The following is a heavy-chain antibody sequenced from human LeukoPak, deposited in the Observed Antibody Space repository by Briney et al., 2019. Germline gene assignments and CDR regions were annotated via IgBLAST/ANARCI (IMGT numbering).Heavy chain of an antibody. CDR1: GFTFSSYG. CDR2: IRYDGSNK. Sequence: GGSLRLSCAASGFTFSSYGMHWVRQAPGKGLEWVAFIRYDGSNKYYADSVKGRFTISRDNSKNTLYLKMNSLRAEDTAVYYCVVYSSSWYGPQDYFDYWGQGTLVTVSS. D-gene: IGHD6-13*01. V-gene: IGHV3-30*02. J-gene: IGHJ4*02. CDR3: VVYSSSWYGPQDYFDY.